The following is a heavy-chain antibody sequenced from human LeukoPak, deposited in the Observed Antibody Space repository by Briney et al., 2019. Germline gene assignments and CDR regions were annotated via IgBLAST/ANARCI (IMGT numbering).Heavy chain of an antibody. CDR3: ARDMTGPLDY. CDR2: INVDGGTT. J-gene: IGHJ4*02. Sequence: PGGSLRLSCEASGFTFSSYWMHWVRQAPGKRLVWISRINVDGGTTDYADSVRGRFTISRDNAKNTLYLQMNNLRAEDTAVYYCARDMTGPLDYWGQGTLVTASS. D-gene: IGHD1-20*01. CDR1: GFTFSSYW. V-gene: IGHV3-74*01.